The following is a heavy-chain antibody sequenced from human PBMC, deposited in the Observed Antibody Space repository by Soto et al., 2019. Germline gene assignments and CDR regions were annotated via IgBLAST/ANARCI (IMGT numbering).Heavy chain of an antibody. V-gene: IGHV3-48*01. J-gene: IGHJ4*02. CDR3: ARYYVTVIDY. Sequence: EVQLVESGGGLVQPGGSLRLSCAASGFTFSSYSMNWVRQAPGKGLEGVSYISSSSSTIDYADSVKGRFTISRDHAKNLRYLEMNRLRAEHTAVYYCARYYVTVIDYWGQGTLVTVSS. CDR2: ISSSSSTI. CDR1: GFTFSSYS. D-gene: IGHD3-16*01.